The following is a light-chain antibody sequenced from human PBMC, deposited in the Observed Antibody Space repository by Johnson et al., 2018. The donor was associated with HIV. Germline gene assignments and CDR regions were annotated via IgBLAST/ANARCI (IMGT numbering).Light chain of an antibody. Sequence: QSALTQPPSVSAAPGQKVTIFCSGSSSNIGNNYVSWYQQVPGTASKLLIYENNKRPSGIPDRFSGSKSGTSATLGITGLQTGDEADYYCETWDTSLSAGVFGPGTKGTGL. V-gene: IGLV1-51*02. CDR1: SSNIGNNY. CDR2: ENN. J-gene: IGLJ1*01. CDR3: ETWDTSLSAGV.